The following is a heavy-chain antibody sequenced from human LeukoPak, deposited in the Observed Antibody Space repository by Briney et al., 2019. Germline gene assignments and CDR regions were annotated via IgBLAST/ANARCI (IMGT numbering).Heavy chain of an antibody. CDR3: ARRVFRFPFDY. CDR2: IKQDGSEK. V-gene: IGHV3-7*01. D-gene: IGHD2-8*01. J-gene: IGHJ4*02. CDR1: GFTVSSNY. Sequence: GGPLRLSCAASGFTVSSNYMSWVRQAPGKALEWVANIKQDGSEKYYVDSVKGRFTISRDNAKNSLYLQMNSLRAEDTAVYYCARRVFRFPFDYWGQGTLVTVSS.